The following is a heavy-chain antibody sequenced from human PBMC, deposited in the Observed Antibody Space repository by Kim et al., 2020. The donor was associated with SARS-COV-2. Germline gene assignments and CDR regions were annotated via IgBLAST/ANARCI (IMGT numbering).Heavy chain of an antibody. Sequence: GGSLRLSCAASGLTFFNYDMNCVRQGPGKGLEWDSTISGGGDNYINYADSVEGRFTVSRDNAKNSLDLHMNSLRGEDTAMYYCARVSYCSASSCYPLDFWGQGTPVTVSS. CDR1: GLTFFNYD. J-gene: IGHJ4*02. CDR2: ISGGGDNYI. CDR3: ARVSYCSASSCYPLDF. V-gene: IGHV3-21*01. D-gene: IGHD2-15*01.